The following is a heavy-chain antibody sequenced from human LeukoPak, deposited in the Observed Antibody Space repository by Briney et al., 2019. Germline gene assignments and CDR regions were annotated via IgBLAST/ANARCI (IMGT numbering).Heavy chain of an antibody. CDR2: ISYDGSNK. V-gene: IGHV3-30*18. CDR3: AKDLGTNWNFLYYYYGMDV. J-gene: IGHJ6*02. D-gene: IGHD1-1*01. Sequence: GGSLRLSCAASGFTFSSYGMHWVRQAPGKGLEWVAVISYDGSNKYYADSVKGRFTISRDNSKNTLYLQMNSLRAEDTAVYYCAKDLGTNWNFLYYYYGMDVRGQGTTVTVSS. CDR1: GFTFSSYG.